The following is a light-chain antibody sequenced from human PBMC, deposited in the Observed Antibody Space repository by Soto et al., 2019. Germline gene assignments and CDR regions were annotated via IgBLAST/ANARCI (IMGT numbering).Light chain of an antibody. CDR2: AAS. CDR1: QSVSSSY. Sequence: EIVLTQSPGTLSLSPGERATLSCRASQSVSSSYLAWYQRKPGQAPRLLIYAASTRATGIPDRFSGSGSGTDFTLTISRLEPEDFAVYYCQQYGSSPWTFGQGTKVDIK. CDR3: QQYGSSPWT. J-gene: IGKJ1*01. V-gene: IGKV3-20*01.